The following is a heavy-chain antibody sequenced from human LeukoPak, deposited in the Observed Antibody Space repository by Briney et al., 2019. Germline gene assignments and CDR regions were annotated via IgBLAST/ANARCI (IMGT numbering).Heavy chain of an antibody. V-gene: IGHV3-9*01. D-gene: IGHD6-19*01. CDR3: EKVRGTYSSGDFFDY. J-gene: IGHJ4*02. Sequence: GGSLRLSCAASGFTFDNYAMHWVRQAPGKGLEWLSIISWNSGYIGYADSVKGRFTISRDNAKKSLDLQMNSLRADDTAFYYCEKVRGTYSSGDFFDYWGQGTLVTVSS. CDR1: GFTFDNYA. CDR2: ISWNSGYI.